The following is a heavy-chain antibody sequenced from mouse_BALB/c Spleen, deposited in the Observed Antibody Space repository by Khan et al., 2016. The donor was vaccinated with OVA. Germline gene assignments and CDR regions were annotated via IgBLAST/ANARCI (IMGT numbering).Heavy chain of an antibody. CDR1: DYSITRDYA. J-gene: IGHJ4*01. Sequence: EVQLQESGPGLVKPSQSLSLTCTVTDYSITRDYAWNWIRQFPGNKLEWMGYISNSGTTSYNPSLKSRISITRDTSKNQFFLQLNSVTTEDTATYYGASELGRYDAMDYWGQGTSVTVSS. CDR3: ASELGRYDAMDY. V-gene: IGHV3-2*02. D-gene: IGHD4-1*01. CDR2: ISNSGTT.